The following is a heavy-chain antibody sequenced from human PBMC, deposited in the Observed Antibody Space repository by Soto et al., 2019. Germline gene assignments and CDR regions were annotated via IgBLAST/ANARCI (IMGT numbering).Heavy chain of an antibody. J-gene: IGHJ4*02. CDR1: GFTFSDHY. V-gene: IGHV3-72*01. CDR2: IRNRANSYTT. D-gene: IGHD4-4*01. Sequence: EVQLVESGGGLVQPGRSLRLSCVASGFTFSDHYMDWVRQAPGKGLEWVGRIRNRANSYTTEYAASVKGRFTISRDDLXNSLYLQMNSLTTEDTAVYYCSRAGILTTPYYFDYWGQGTLVTVSS. CDR3: SRAGILTTPYYFDY.